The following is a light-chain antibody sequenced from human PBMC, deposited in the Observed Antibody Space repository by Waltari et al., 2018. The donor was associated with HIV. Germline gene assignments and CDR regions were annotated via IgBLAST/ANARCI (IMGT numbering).Light chain of an antibody. J-gene: IGKJ1*01. CDR3: QQYYDTPWT. CDR2: WAS. Sequence: DIVMTQSPDSLVVSLAERAPINCKSSQSVLYSSNNKNYLAWYQQKPGQPPKLLISWASTRESGVPDRFSGSGSGTDFTLTISSLQAEDVAVYYCQQYYDTPWTFGQGTKVEIK. CDR1: QSVLYSSNNKNY. V-gene: IGKV4-1*01.